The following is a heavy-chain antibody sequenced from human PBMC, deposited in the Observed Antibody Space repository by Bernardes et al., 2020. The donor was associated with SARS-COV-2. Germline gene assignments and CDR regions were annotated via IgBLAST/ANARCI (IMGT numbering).Heavy chain of an antibody. J-gene: IGHJ4*02. V-gene: IGHV3-74*01. D-gene: IGHD2-2*01. CDR2: ISGDGSVT. CDR3: GSSSSTCCDQ. Sequence: GGSLRLSCAPSGITFSSHWMHWVRQAPGKGLVWVSRISGDGSVTNYADPVKGRFIISRDNAKNTLYLQMNSLRDEDTAVYYCGSSSSTCCDQWGQGTLVTVSS. CDR1: GITFSSHW.